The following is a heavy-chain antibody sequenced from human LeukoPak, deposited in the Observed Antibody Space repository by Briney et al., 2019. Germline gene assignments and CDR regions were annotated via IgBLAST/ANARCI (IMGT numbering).Heavy chain of an antibody. CDR3: ARAESVGATTGFDY. V-gene: IGHV3-30-3*01. J-gene: IGHJ4*02. D-gene: IGHD1-26*01. CDR2: ISYDGSNK. CDR1: GSTFSSYA. Sequence: GGSLRLSCAASGSTFSSYAMHWVRQAPGKGLEWVAVISYDGSNKYYADSVKGRFTISRDNSKNTLYLQMNSLRAEDTAVYYCARAESVGATTGFDYWGQGTLVTVSS.